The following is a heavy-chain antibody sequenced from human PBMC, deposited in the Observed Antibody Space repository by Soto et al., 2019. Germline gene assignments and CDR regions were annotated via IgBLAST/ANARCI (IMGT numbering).Heavy chain of an antibody. CDR1: GGTFSSYA. V-gene: IGHV1-69*13. CDR2: IIPIFGTA. Sequence: ASVKVSCKASGGTFSSYAISWVRQAPGQGLEWMGGIIPIFGTANYAQKFQGRVTITADESTSTAYMELSSLRSEDTAVYYRARDKYGDYFDYWGQGTLVTVSS. CDR3: ARDKYGDYFDY. J-gene: IGHJ4*02. D-gene: IGHD4-17*01.